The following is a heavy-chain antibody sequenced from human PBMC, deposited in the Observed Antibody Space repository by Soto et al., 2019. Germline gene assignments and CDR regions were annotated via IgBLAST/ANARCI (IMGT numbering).Heavy chain of an antibody. D-gene: IGHD6-19*01. CDR3: ARGLDSSGWYGYYSYYGMDV. V-gene: IGHV1-8*01. Sequence: QVQLVQSGAEVKKPGASVKVSCKASGCTFTSYDINWVRQATGQGLEWMGWMNPNSGNTGCAQKFQGRVTMTRNTYISTAYMELSSLRSEDTAVYYCARGLDSSGWYGYYSYYGMDVCGQGTTVTVSS. CDR1: GCTFTSYD. J-gene: IGHJ6*02. CDR2: MNPNSGNT.